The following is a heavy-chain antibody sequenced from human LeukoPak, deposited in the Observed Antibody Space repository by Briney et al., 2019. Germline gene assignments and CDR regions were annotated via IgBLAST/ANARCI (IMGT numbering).Heavy chain of an antibody. CDR1: GYTFTSYG. CDR2: ISAYNGNT. CDR3: ARDNTAMVLGWFDP. J-gene: IGHJ5*02. D-gene: IGHD5-18*01. Sequence: ASVKVTCKASGYTFTSYGISWVRQAPGQGLEWMGWISAYNGNTNYAQKLQGRVTMTTDTSTSTAYMELRSLRSDDTAVYYCARDNTAMVLGWFDPWGQGTLVTVSS. V-gene: IGHV1-18*01.